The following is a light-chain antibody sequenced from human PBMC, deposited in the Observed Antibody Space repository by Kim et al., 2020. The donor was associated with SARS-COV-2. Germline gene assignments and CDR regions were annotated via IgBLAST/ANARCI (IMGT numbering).Light chain of an antibody. CDR3: QQYNNWPWT. CDR1: QRIGTY. V-gene: IGKV3-15*01. J-gene: IGKJ1*01. Sequence: EIVMTQSPATPVSPGERATLSCRADQRIGTYLAWYQQKPGQAPRFLISGASTRATGVPARFTGSGSGTEFTLTISNLQSEDFAVYHCQQYNNWPWTFGQGTKVDIK. CDR2: GAS.